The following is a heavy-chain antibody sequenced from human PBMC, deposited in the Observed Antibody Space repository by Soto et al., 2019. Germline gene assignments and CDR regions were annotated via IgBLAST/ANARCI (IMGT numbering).Heavy chain of an antibody. V-gene: IGHV3-21*01. CDR2: ISSSSSYI. Sequence: GGSLRLSCAASGFTFSSYSMNWVRQAPGKGLEWVSSISSSSSYIYYADSVKGRFTISRDNAKNSLYLQMNSLRAGDTAVYYCARKYSYGYVYYYGMDVWGQGTTVTVSS. D-gene: IGHD5-18*01. CDR1: GFTFSSYS. CDR3: ARKYSYGYVYYYGMDV. J-gene: IGHJ6*02.